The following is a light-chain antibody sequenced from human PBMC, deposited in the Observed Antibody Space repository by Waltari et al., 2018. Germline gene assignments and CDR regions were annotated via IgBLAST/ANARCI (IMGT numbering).Light chain of an antibody. CDR1: SSDVGGYIY. Sequence: QSALTQPASMSGSPGQSITIPCTGTSSDVGGYIYVSWYQQHPGEVPKLMIFEVSRRPSGVSDRFSGSKSGNTASLTISGLQAEDEADYYCGSYASGNSILFGGGTKVTVL. CDR2: EVS. V-gene: IGLV2-14*03. J-gene: IGLJ2*01. CDR3: GSYASGNSIL.